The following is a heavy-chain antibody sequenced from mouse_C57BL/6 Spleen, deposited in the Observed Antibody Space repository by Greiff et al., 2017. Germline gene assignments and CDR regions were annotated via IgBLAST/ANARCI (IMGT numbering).Heavy chain of an antibody. CDR1: GYTFTDYN. J-gene: IGHJ4*01. V-gene: IGHV1-18*01. Sequence: EVQLQQSGPELVKPGASVKIPCKASGYTFTDYNMDWVKQSHGKSLEWIGDINPNNGGTIYNQKFKGKATLTVDKSSSTAYMELRSLTSEDTAVYYCARSDSSGYDYYAMDYWGQGTSVTVSS. D-gene: IGHD3-2*02. CDR3: ARSDSSGYDYYAMDY. CDR2: INPNNGGT.